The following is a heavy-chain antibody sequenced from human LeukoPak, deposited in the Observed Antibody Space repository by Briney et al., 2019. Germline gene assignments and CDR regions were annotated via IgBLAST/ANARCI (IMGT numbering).Heavy chain of an antibody. CDR2: IWYDGSNK. CDR1: GFTFSSYG. Sequence: PGGSLRLSCAASGFTFSSYGMHWVRQAPGKGLEWVAVIWYDGSNKYYADSVKGRFTISRDNAKNSLYLQMNSLRAEDTAVYYCARDGYDPWLDYWGQGTLVTVSS. D-gene: IGHD5-12*01. CDR3: ARDGYDPWLDY. V-gene: IGHV3-33*01. J-gene: IGHJ4*02.